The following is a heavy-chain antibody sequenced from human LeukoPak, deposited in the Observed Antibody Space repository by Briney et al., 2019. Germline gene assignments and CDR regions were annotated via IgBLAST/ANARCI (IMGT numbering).Heavy chain of an antibody. J-gene: IGHJ4*02. CDR3: ARDKAHGYSYVGY. CDR2: IWYDGSNK. V-gene: IGHV3-33*01. CDR1: GFTFSSYG. D-gene: IGHD5-18*01. Sequence: GGSLRLSCAASGFTFSSYGMHWVRQAPGKGLEGVAVIWYDGSNKYYADSVKGRFTISRDNSKNTLYLQMNSLRAEDTAVYYCARDKAHGYSYVGYWGQGTLVTVSS.